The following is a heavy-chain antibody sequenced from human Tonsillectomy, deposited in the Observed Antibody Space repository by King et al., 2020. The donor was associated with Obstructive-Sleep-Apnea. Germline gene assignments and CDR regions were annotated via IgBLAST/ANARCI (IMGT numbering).Heavy chain of an antibody. V-gene: IGHV3-15*01. J-gene: IGHJ4*02. D-gene: IGHD2-2*01. CDR3: TTDPPAYCSSTSCSFDY. Sequence: VQLVESGGGLVKPGGSLRLSCAASGFTFSNAWMSWVRQAPGKGLEWVGRIKSKTDGGTTDYAAPVKGRFTISRDDSKNTLYLQMNSLKTEDTAEYYCTTDPPAYCSSTSCSFDYWGQGTLVTVSS. CDR1: GFTFSNAW. CDR2: IKSKTDGGTT.